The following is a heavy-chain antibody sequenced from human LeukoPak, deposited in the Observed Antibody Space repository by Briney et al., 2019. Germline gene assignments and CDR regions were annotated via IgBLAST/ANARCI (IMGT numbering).Heavy chain of an antibody. J-gene: IGHJ4*02. V-gene: IGHV1-18*01. D-gene: IGHD3-10*01. Sequence: ASVKVSCKTSGYTFTDYDINWVRQAPGQGLEWMGRVSPYNGNTYYSQRFQGRVTITKDTSTGTAYMDLRNLRDDDTAMYYCARNGRVRRVVKDLFEYWGQGTLVAVSS. CDR2: VSPYNGNT. CDR3: ARNGRVRRVVKDLFEY. CDR1: GYTFTDYD.